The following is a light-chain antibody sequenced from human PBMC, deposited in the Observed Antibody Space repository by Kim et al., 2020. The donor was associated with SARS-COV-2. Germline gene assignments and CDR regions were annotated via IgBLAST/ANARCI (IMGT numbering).Light chain of an antibody. V-gene: IGLV2-14*03. CDR2: DVT. Sequence: QSALTQPASVSGSPGQSITISCFGTSSDIGGYNSVSWYQQHPGKVPKLMIYDVTNRPSGVSNRFSGSKSGNTASLTISGLQAEDEADYYCSSYTTSNTLVFGAGTKLTVL. CDR3: SSYTTSNTLV. CDR1: SSDIGGYNS. J-gene: IGLJ3*02.